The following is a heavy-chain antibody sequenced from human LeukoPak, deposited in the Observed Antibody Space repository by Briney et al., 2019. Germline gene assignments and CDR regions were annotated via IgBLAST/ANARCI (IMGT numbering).Heavy chain of an antibody. CDR2: INPSGGST. V-gene: IGHV1-46*01. CDR1: GYTFTSYY. CDR3: ARPSSAWQQLAPFDY. D-gene: IGHD6-13*01. Sequence: GASVKVSCKASGYTFTSYYMHWVRQAPGQGLEWMGIINPSGGSTSYAQKFQGRVTMTRDTSTSIVYMELRSLRSEDTAVYYCARPSSAWQQLAPFDYWGQGTLVTVSS. J-gene: IGHJ4*02.